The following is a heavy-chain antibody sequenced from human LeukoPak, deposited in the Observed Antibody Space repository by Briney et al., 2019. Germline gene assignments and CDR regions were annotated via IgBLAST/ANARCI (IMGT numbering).Heavy chain of an antibody. D-gene: IGHD2-8*01. J-gene: IGHJ4*02. Sequence: PGGSLRPSCVASGITFSDYYMNWIRQAAGKGLEWVSYISGSGSTKYYADSVKGRFTISRDNAKNSLYLQMNSLRAEDTAVYYCARGGYCSNVVCYTSRSLDYWGQGTLVTVSS. CDR2: ISGSGSTK. CDR3: ARGGYCSNVVCYTSRSLDY. CDR1: GITFSDYY. V-gene: IGHV3-11*01.